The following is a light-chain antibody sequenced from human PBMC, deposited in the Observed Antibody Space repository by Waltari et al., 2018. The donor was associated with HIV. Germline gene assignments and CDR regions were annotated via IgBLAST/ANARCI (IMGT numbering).Light chain of an antibody. CDR1: NSNLGKTF. CDR2: DNE. V-gene: IGLV1-51*01. J-gene: IGLJ1*01. Sequence: QSILTQSPSVSAPPGQKVTVSCSGDNSNLGKTFISWYQQFPGRAPRLLIYDNEKRPTGIPVRFSAFKACVSATLVIAGLQIVDEADYYCGTWDSSLSLYVFGPGTTVAVL. CDR3: GTWDSSLSLYV.